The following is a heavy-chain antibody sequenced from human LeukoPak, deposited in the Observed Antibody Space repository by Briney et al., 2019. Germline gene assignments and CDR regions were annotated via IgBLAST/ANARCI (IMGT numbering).Heavy chain of an antibody. V-gene: IGHV3-11*01. CDR3: AGAYCGGDCYPRRPYYYGMDV. CDR1: GFTFSDYY. Sequence: PGGSLRLSCAASGFTFSDYYMSWIRQAPGKGLEWVSYISSSGSTIYYADSVKGRFTISRDNAKNSLYLQMNSLRAEDTAVYYCAGAYCGGDCYPRRPYYYGMDVWGQGTTVTVSS. CDR2: ISSSGSTI. D-gene: IGHD2-21*02. J-gene: IGHJ6*02.